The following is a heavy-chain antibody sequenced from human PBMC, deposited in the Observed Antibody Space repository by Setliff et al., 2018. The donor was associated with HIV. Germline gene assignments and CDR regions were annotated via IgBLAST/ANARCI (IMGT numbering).Heavy chain of an antibody. D-gene: IGHD3-9*01. V-gene: IGHV1-2*02. CDR3: ARDVSGFDLFSSYMDV. CDR1: GYSFTGYN. Sequence: ASVKVSCKASGYSFTGYNLYWVRQAPGQGLEWMGWINPDSGGTKYARKFEDGVTMSRDTSINTGFMELNSLRSDDTAIYYCARDVSGFDLFSSYMDVWGQGTLVTVSS. CDR2: INPDSGGT. J-gene: IGHJ4*02.